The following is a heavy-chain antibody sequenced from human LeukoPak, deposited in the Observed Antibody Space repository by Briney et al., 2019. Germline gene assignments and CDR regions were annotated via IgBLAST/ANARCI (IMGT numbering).Heavy chain of an antibody. CDR1: GGSFSGYY. CDR2: INHSGST. CDR3: ARLSLWFGELRY. V-gene: IGHV4-34*01. Sequence: SETLSLTCAVYGGSFSGYYWSWIRQPPGKGLEWIGEINHSGSTNYNPSLKSRVTISVDTSKNQFSLKLSSVTAADTAVYYCARLSLWFGELRYWGQGTLVTVSS. D-gene: IGHD3-10*01. J-gene: IGHJ4*02.